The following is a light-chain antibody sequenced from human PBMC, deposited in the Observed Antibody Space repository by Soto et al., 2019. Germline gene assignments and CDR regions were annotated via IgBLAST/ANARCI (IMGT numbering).Light chain of an antibody. CDR1: QTVRNNY. V-gene: IGKV3-20*01. Sequence: EFVLTQSPGTLSLSPGERATLSCRASQTVRNNYLAWYQQKPGQAPRLLIYDASSRATGIPDRFSGSGSGTDFTLTINSLEPEDFAMYYCQQYGGTPPITFGQGTRLEIK. J-gene: IGKJ5*01. CDR2: DAS. CDR3: QQYGGTPPIT.